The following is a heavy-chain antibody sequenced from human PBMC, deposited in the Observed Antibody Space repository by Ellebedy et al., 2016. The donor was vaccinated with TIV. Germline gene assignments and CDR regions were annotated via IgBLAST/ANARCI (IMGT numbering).Heavy chain of an antibody. CDR1: GFTFSDYA. CDR2: ISGSGGGT. J-gene: IGHJ4*02. D-gene: IGHD3-10*01. Sequence: PGGSLRLSCVASGFTFSDYAMSWVRQAPGRGLEWVSTISGSGGGTYYTDSVKGRFTISRDNSKNTLYLQMNSLRAGDTAIYYCARLRYFGSGSYSDYWGQGTLVTVSS. CDR3: ARLRYFGSGSYSDY. V-gene: IGHV3-23*01.